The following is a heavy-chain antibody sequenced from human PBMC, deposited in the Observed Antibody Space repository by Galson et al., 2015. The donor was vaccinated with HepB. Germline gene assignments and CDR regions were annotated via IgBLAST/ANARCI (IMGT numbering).Heavy chain of an antibody. J-gene: IGHJ4*02. CDR2: IWYDGSNN. Sequence: SLRLSCAASGFTFSSYGMHWVRQAPGKGLEWVAVIWYDGSNNYYAASVKGRFTISRDNSKNTLYLQMNSLRAEDTAVYYCARKRRPYCGGDCYLDYWGQGTLVTVSS. V-gene: IGHV3-33*08. CDR1: GFTFSSYG. D-gene: IGHD2-21*02. CDR3: ARKRRPYCGGDCYLDY.